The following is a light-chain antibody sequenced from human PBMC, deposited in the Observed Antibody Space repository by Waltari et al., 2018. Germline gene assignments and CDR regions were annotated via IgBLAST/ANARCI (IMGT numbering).Light chain of an antibody. J-gene: IGLJ2*01. CDR1: SRDVGGYNQ. CDR2: DVT. Sequence: QSAPTQPASVSGSPGQSITISCTGTSRDVGGYNQVSWYQYLPGKAPKLLIYDVTKRPSGVSDRFSGSRSGATASLTISGLQAEDEADYYCTSFTYRTTLVFGGGTKLAVL. CDR3: TSFTYRTTLV. V-gene: IGLV2-14*03.